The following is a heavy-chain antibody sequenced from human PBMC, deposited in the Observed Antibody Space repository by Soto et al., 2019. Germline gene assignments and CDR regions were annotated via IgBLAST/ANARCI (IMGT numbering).Heavy chain of an antibody. D-gene: IGHD3-10*01. J-gene: IGHJ4*02. CDR2: LHHSGDT. V-gene: IGHV4-30-2*01. CDR3: ARFPLWFGELDY. CDR1: GDSIGSGSYS. Sequence: QLQLQESGSGLVRPSQTLSLTCTVSGDSIGSGSYSWNWIRQPPGKGLEWIGYLHHSGDTYFNPSLRRRVSISVERSNNQFSLKLLSVTAADTAVYYCARFPLWFGELDYWGQGALFTVSS.